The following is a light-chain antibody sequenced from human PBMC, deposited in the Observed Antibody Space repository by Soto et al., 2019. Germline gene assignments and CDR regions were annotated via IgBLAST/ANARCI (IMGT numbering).Light chain of an antibody. J-gene: IGKJ4*01. CDR3: QQYGSSPFT. CDR1: RGFSSSS. CDR2: GAS. Sequence: EIWWRRFQAPLLCSQGEGATFSSRAGRGFSSSSLAWYKQKPGQAPGLPIYGASSRATGIPDRFSGSGSGTDFTLTISRLEPEDFAVYYCQQYGSSPFTFGGGTKVEIK. V-gene: IGKV3-20*01.